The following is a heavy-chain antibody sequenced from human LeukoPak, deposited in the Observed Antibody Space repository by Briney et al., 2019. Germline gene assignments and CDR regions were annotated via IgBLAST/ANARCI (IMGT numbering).Heavy chain of an antibody. Sequence: KPGESLKISCKGSGYSFNNYWIGWVRQMPGKGLEWMGIIYPGDSDTKYSPSFQGQVTISADKSISTAYLQWSSLKASDTAMYYCARLIVPVTVKPLIVVGPTGAPLLDYWGQGTLVTVSS. D-gene: IGHD2-21*01. V-gene: IGHV5-51*01. J-gene: IGHJ4*02. CDR2: IYPGDSDT. CDR1: GYSFNNYW. CDR3: ARLIVPVTVKPLIVVGPTGAPLLDY.